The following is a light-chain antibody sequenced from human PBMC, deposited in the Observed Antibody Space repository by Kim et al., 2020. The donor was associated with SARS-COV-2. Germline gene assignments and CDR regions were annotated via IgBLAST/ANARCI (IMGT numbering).Light chain of an antibody. V-gene: IGLV3-1*01. Sequence: SPGQTASITCSGDKLGDKYACWYQQKPGQSPVLVIYQDSKRPSGIPERSSGSNSGNTATLTISGTQAMDEADYYCQAWDSSTGHVVFGGGTQLTVL. CDR2: QDS. CDR1: KLGDKY. CDR3: QAWDSSTGHVV. J-gene: IGLJ2*01.